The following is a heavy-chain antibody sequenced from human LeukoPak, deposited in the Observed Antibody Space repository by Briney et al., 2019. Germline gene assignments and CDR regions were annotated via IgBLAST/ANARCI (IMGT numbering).Heavy chain of an antibody. CDR1: GFTVSSNY. V-gene: IGHV3-53*01. D-gene: IGHD3-10*01. CDR3: AREGYYGFSYYFDY. CDR2: IYSGGST. Sequence: GGSLRLSCAASGFTVSSNYMSWVRQAPGKGLEWVSVIYSGGSTYYADSVKGRFTISRDNSKNTLYLQMNSLRAEDTAVYYCAREGYYGFSYYFDYWGQGTLVTVSS. J-gene: IGHJ4*02.